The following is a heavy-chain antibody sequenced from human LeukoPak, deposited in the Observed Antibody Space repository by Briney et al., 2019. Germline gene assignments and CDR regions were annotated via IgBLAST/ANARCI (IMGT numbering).Heavy chain of an antibody. CDR3: ARVRGVTVVDY. V-gene: IGHV4-30-2*01. CDR1: GGSISSGGYS. Sequence: SETLSLTCAVSGGSISSGGYSWSWIRRPPGKGLEWIGYIYHSGSTYYNPSLKSRVTISVDRSKNQFSLKLSSVTAADTAVYYCARVRGVTVVDYWGQGTLVTVSS. D-gene: IGHD3-10*01. CDR2: IYHSGST. J-gene: IGHJ4*02.